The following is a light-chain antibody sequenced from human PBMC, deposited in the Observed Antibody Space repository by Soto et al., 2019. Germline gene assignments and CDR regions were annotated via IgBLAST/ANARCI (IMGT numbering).Light chain of an antibody. Sequence: QSALTQPASVSGSPGQSITISCTGTSXDVGGYNYVSWYQQHPGKAPKLMIYEVSNRPSGVSNRFSGSKSGNTASLTISGLQAEDEADYYCSSHTSSSTLGFGTGTKVTVL. V-gene: IGLV2-14*01. J-gene: IGLJ1*01. CDR2: EVS. CDR1: SXDVGGYNY. CDR3: SSHTSSSTLG.